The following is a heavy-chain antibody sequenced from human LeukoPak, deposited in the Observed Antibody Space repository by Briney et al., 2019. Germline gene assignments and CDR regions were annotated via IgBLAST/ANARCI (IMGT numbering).Heavy chain of an antibody. CDR2: ISWNSGSI. CDR3: AKDWGIAAAGPFDY. CDR1: GFTFISYS. V-gene: IGHV3-9*03. Sequence: GGSLRLSCAASGFTFISYSMNWVRQAPGKGLEWVSGISWNSGSIGYADSVKGRFTISRDNAKNSLYLQMNSLRAEDMALYYCAKDWGIAAAGPFDYWGQGTLVTVSS. D-gene: IGHD6-13*01. J-gene: IGHJ4*02.